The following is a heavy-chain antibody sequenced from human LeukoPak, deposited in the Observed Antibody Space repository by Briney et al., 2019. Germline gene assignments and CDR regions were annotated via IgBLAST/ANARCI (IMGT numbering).Heavy chain of an antibody. CDR2: ISGSGGST. J-gene: IGHJ4*02. Sequence: GGSLRLSCAASGFTFSSYAMSWVRQAPGKGLEWVSAISGSGGSTYYADSVKGRFTISRDNSKNTLYLQMNSLRAGDTAVYYCAKDRGYDILTGYSHFDYWGQGTLVTVSS. V-gene: IGHV3-23*01. CDR1: GFTFSSYA. D-gene: IGHD3-9*01. CDR3: AKDRGYDILTGYSHFDY.